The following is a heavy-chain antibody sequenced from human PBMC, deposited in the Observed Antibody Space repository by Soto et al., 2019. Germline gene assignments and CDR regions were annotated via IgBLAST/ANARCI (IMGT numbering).Heavy chain of an antibody. CDR2: IRGSGAGT. CDR3: SRDTKGAFDS. Sequence: EVQLLESGGCLVQPGGSLRLSCAASGFTFNNYAMSWVRQAPGKGLEWVSAIRGSGAGTYYADSGNGRFTISRDSSKNTVHLQMDSLRAEDTAEYYCSRDTKGAFDSWGQGTLVTVSS. CDR1: GFTFNNYA. V-gene: IGHV3-23*01. D-gene: IGHD2-8*01. J-gene: IGHJ4*02.